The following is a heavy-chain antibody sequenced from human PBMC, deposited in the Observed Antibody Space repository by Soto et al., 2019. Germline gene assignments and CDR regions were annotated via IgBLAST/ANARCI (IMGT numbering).Heavy chain of an antibody. D-gene: IGHD1-20*01. Sequence: SETLSLTCTVSYYSIGSTYHWSWIRQPPGKGLEWIGYIYYSGSTYYNPSLKSRVTISVDTSKNQFSLKLSSVTAADTAVYYCAREGLTGTGYYYGMDVWGQGTTVTVSS. V-gene: IGHV4-30-4*01. J-gene: IGHJ6*02. CDR2: IYYSGST. CDR1: YYSIGSTYH. CDR3: AREGLTGTGYYYGMDV.